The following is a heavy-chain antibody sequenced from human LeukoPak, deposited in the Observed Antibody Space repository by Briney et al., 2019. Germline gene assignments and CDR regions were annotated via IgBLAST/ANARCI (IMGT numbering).Heavy chain of an antibody. CDR1: GFTFSSYE. V-gene: IGHV3-48*03. J-gene: IGHJ4*02. CDR3: ARGETGTSFDY. Sequence: GGSLRLSCAASGFTFSSYEMNWVRQAPGKGLEWVSYISGDSGDTNYADSVKGRFTISRDNAKNSLYLQMNSLRAEDTAVYYCARGETGTSFDYWGQGTLVTVSS. D-gene: IGHD1-1*01. CDR2: ISGDSGDT.